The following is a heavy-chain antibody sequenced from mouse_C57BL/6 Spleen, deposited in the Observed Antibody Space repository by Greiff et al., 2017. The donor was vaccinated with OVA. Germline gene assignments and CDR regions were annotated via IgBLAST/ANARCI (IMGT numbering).Heavy chain of an antibody. CDR2: ISYDGSN. Sequence: VQLKESGPGLVKPSQSLSLTCSVTGYSITSGYYWNWIRQFPGNKLEWMGYISYDGSNNYNPSLKNRISITRDTSKNQFFLKLNSVTTEDTATYYCARDPYYYGSSSFDYWGQGTTLTVSS. D-gene: IGHD1-1*01. CDR3: ARDPYYYGSSSFDY. V-gene: IGHV3-6*01. CDR1: GYSITSGYY. J-gene: IGHJ2*01.